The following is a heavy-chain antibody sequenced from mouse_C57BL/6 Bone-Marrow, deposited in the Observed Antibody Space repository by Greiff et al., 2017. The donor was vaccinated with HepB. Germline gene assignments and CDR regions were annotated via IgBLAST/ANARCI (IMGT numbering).Heavy chain of an antibody. CDR2: IDPENGDT. CDR1: GFNIKDDY. J-gene: IGHJ4*01. D-gene: IGHD2-5*01. Sequence: EVMLVESGAELVRPGASVKLSCTASGFNIKDDYMHWVKQRPEQGLEWIGWIDPENGDTEYASKFQGKATITADTSSNTAYLQLSSLTSEDTAVYYCTTRNYSNYEAMDYWGQGTSVTVSS. CDR3: TTRNYSNYEAMDY. V-gene: IGHV14-4*01.